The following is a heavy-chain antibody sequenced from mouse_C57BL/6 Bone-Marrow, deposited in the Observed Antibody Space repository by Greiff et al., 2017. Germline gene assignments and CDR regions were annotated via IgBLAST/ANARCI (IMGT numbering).Heavy chain of an antibody. CDR3: SYYYGSSLAMDY. D-gene: IGHD1-1*01. CDR1: GYTFTSYW. Sequence: QVQLQQPGAELVKPGASVKLSCKASGYTFTSYWMHWVKQRPGQGLEWIGMIHPNSGSTNYNEKFKSKATLTVDKSSSTAYMQISSLTSEDSAVYYCSYYYGSSLAMDYWGQGTSVTVSS. J-gene: IGHJ4*01. CDR2: IHPNSGST. V-gene: IGHV1-64*01.